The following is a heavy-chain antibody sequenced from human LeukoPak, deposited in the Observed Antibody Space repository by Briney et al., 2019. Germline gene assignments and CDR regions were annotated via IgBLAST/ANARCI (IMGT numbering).Heavy chain of an antibody. V-gene: IGHV4-39*01. CDR1: GGSISSSSYY. Sequence: SETLSLTCTVSGGSISSSSYYWGWIRQPPGKGLEWIGSIYYSGSTYYNPSLKSRVTISVDTSKNQFSLKLSSVTAADTAVYYCARLRDYYGSCWFDPWGQGTLVTVSS. CDR2: IYYSGST. D-gene: IGHD3-10*01. CDR3: ARLRDYYGSCWFDP. J-gene: IGHJ5*02.